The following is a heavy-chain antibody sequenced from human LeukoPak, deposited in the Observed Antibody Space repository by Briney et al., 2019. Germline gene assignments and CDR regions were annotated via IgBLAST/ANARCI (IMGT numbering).Heavy chain of an antibody. CDR3: AKDLGSSGQGWFDP. CDR1: GFTFSSYG. V-gene: IGHV3-30*18. J-gene: IGHJ5*02. Sequence: QPGGSLRLSCAASGFTFSSYGMHWVRQAPGKGLEWVAVISYDGSNEYYADSVKGRFTISRDNPKNTLFLQMNSLRAEDTAVYYCAKDLGSSGQGWFDPWGQGTLVTVSS. D-gene: IGHD3-22*01. CDR2: ISYDGSNE.